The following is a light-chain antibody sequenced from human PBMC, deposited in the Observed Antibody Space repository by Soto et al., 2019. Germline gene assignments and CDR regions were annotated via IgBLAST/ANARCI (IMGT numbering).Light chain of an antibody. CDR3: QQRSNWPPIT. V-gene: IGKV3-15*01. CDR2: GAS. J-gene: IGKJ5*01. CDR1: QSVSSN. Sequence: EIVMTQSPATLSVSPGERATLSCSASQSVSSNLAWYQQKPGQAPRLLIYGASTRATGIPARFSGSGSGTEFTLTISSLEPEDFAVYYCQQRSNWPPITFGQGTRLEI.